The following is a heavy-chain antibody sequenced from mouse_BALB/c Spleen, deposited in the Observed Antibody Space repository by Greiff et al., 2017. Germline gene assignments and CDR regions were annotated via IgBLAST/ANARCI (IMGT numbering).Heavy chain of an antibody. CDR2: IWAGGST. CDR1: GFSLTSYG. D-gene: IGHD2-4*01. J-gene: IGHJ3*01. CDR3: ATIDYDSAY. Sequence: QVHVKQSGPGLVAPSQSLSITCTVSGFSLTSYGVHWVRQPPGKGLEWLGVIWAGGSTNYNSALMSRLSISKDNSKSQVFLKMNSLQTDDTAMYYCATIDYDSAYWGQGTLVTVSA. V-gene: IGHV2-9*02.